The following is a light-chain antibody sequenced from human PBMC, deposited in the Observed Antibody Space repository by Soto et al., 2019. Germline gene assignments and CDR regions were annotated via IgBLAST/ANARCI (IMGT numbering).Light chain of an antibody. CDR1: QAIRYD. CDR3: LQDYGYPRT. V-gene: IGKV1-6*01. CDR2: AAS. J-gene: IGKJ1*01. Sequence: AIQMTQSPSSLSASVGDRVTLTCRANQAIRYDLAWYQQKPGRAPKLLIYAASYLQSGVPSRFSGSGSGTDFTLTISSLQPEDFATYYCLQDYGYPRTFGQGTKVEI.